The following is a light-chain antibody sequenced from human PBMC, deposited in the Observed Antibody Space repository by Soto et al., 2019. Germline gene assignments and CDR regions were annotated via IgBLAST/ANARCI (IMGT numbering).Light chain of an antibody. CDR3: QQLNSYPQT. CDR2: SAS. J-gene: IGKJ5*01. Sequence: IHLTQSPSSLSASVGDRGTITCQASRGISSYLAWYQQKPGKPPKLLVYSASTLQSGVPSRFSGSGSGPDFTLTISSLQPEDSATYFCQQLNSYPQTFGQGTRLEIK. V-gene: IGKV1-9*01. CDR1: RGISSY.